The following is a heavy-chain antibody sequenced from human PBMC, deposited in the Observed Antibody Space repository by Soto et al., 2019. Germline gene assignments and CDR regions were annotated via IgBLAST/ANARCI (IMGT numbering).Heavy chain of an antibody. D-gene: IGHD3-22*01. J-gene: IGHJ5*02. CDR3: ARDRGTSSGYYPYWFDP. CDR2: IIPIFGTA. V-gene: IGHV1-69*12. Sequence: QVQLVQSGAEVKKPGSSVKVSCKASGGTFSSYAITWVRQAPGQGLEWMGGIIPIFGTANYAQKFQARVTIPADESTSTAYMELSSLRSEDTAVYYCARDRGTSSGYYPYWFDPWGQGTLVTVSS. CDR1: GGTFSSYA.